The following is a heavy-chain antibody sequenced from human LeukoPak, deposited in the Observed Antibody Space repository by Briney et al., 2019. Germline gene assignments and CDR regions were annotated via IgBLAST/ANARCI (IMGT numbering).Heavy chain of an antibody. CDR3: ARVAAEVVGVPGAIGFGWLRRDYYYMDV. CDR2: INPSGGST. Sequence: GASVKVSCKASGYTFTGYYMHWVRQAPGEGLEWMGIINPSGGSTSYAQKFQGRVTMTRDMSTSTVYMELSSLRSDDTAVYYCARVAAEVVGVPGAIGFGWLRRDYYYMDVWGKGTTVTVSS. D-gene: IGHD2-2*02. J-gene: IGHJ6*03. CDR1: GYTFTGYY. V-gene: IGHV1-46*01.